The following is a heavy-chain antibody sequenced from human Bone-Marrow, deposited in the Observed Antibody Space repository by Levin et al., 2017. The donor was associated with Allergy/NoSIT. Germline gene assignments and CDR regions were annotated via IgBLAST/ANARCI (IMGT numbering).Heavy chain of an antibody. D-gene: IGHD4-23*01. V-gene: IGHV3-72*01. J-gene: IGHJ3*02. Sequence: GGSLRLSCAASGITFSDYYMDWVRQAPGKGLEWIGRGRNKVNSYTTEYAASVKGRFTISRDDSKNSLYLQMSSLKTEDTAVYYCARVVTPNGDNSDALDIWGLGTMVTVSS. CDR2: GRNKVNSYTT. CDR1: GITFSDYY. CDR3: ARVVTPNGDNSDALDI.